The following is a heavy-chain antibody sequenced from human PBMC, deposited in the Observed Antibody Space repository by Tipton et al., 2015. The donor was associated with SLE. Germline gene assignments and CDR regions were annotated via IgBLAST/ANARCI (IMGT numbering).Heavy chain of an antibody. D-gene: IGHD4/OR15-4a*01. J-gene: IGHJ6*03. CDR2: IFYTGST. Sequence: TLSLTCTVSDGSIRSTNYYWGWIRQPPGKGLEWIGGIFYTGSTYYNPSLKSRVSFSIDTSNHQFSLKLNSVTAADTAVYYYARQSVHGASYFYYMDVWGKGTTVTVSS. V-gene: IGHV4-39*07. CDR1: DGSIRSTNYY. CDR3: ARQSVHGASYFYYMDV.